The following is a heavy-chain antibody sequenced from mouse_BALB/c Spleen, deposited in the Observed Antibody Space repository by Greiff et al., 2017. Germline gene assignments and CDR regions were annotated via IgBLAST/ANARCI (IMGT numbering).Heavy chain of an antibody. V-gene: IGHV1-18*01. J-gene: IGHJ3*01. CDR3: AGGIYYAPFAY. Sequence: EVHLVESGPELVKPGASVKIPCKASGYTFTDYNMDWVKQSHGKSLEWIGYINPNNGGTIYNQKFKGKSTLTVDKSSSTAYMELRSLTSEDTAVYYCAGGIYYAPFAYWGQGTLVTVSA. CDR1: GYTFTDYN. D-gene: IGHD2-1*01. CDR2: INPNNGGT.